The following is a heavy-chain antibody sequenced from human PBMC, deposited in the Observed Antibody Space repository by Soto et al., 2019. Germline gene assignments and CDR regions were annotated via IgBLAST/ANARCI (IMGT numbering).Heavy chain of an antibody. D-gene: IGHD3-10*01. V-gene: IGHV3-23*01. Sequence: GGALGLSCSASGFTLSSSAISWVRQAPGKGLEWVSAVSANGQGIYYADSVWGRFTISRDNSKNTVFLHMDSLSAEDTAVYYCAKDRHYPRDYFHYWGQGTLVTVSS. CDR2: VSANGQGI. CDR3: AKDRHYPRDYFHY. J-gene: IGHJ4*02. CDR1: GFTLSSSA.